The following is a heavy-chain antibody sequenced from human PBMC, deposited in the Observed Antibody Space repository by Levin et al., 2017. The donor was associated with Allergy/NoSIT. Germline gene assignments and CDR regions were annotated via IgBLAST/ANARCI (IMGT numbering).Heavy chain of an antibody. CDR3: APTEYYDSSGYYRAGHGEYYYGMDV. V-gene: IGHV3-23*01. J-gene: IGHJ6*02. CDR1: GFTFSSYA. D-gene: IGHD3-22*01. Sequence: SGGSLRLSCAASGFTFSSYAMSWVRQAPGKGLEWVSAISGSGGSTYYADSVKGRFTISRDNSKNTLYLQMNSLRAEDTAVYYCAPTEYYDSSGYYRAGHGEYYYGMDVWGQGTTVTVSS. CDR2: ISGSGGST.